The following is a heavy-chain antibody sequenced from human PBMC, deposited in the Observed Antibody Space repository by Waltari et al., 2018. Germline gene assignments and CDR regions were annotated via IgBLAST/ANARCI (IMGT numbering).Heavy chain of an antibody. D-gene: IGHD6-13*01. J-gene: IGHJ6*03. CDR1: GFTFSSYA. CDR2: ISGSGGST. Sequence: EVQLVESGGGLVQPGGSLRLSCAASGFTFSSYAMSWVRQAPGKGLEWVSAISGSGGSTYYADSVKGRFTISRDNSKNTLYLKMNSLRAEDTAVYYCAKGRAAAGTSPAYYYYYMDVWGKGTTVTVSS. V-gene: IGHV3-23*04. CDR3: AKGRAAAGTSPAYYYYYMDV.